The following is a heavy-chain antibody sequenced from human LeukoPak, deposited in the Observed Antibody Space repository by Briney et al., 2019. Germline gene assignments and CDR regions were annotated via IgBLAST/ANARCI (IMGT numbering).Heavy chain of an antibody. D-gene: IGHD4-17*01. CDR1: GFTFSTYW. CDR3: AKDPYGDQFFDY. J-gene: IGHJ4*02. V-gene: IGHV3-74*01. CDR2: INPDGTTT. Sequence: GGSLRLSCAASGFTFSTYWMHWVRQAPGKGLVWVSRINPDGTTTSYADSVKGRFTISRDNSKNTLYLQMNSLRAEDTAVYYCAKDPYGDQFFDYWGQGTLVTVSS.